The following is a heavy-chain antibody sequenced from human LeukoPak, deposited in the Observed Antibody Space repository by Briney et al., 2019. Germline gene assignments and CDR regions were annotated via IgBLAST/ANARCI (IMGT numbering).Heavy chain of an antibody. V-gene: IGHV3-9*01. CDR2: ISWNSGSI. D-gene: IGHD3-22*01. Sequence: GGSLRLSCAASGFTFDDYAMHWVRQAPGKGLEWVSGISWNSGSIGYADSVKGRFTISRDNSKNTLYLQMNSPRAEDTAVYYCAKGGKAYYYDSSGYPPDDYWGQGTLVTVSS. CDR1: GFTFDDYA. CDR3: AKGGKAYYYDSSGYPPDDY. J-gene: IGHJ4*02.